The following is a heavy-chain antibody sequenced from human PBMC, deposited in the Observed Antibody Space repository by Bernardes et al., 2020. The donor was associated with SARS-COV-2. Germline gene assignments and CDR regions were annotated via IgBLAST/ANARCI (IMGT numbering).Heavy chain of an antibody. J-gene: IGHJ6*01. CDR3: AKRKQIFHLSEWDVGRDV. CDR2: ISYEGSKE. CDR1: GFTLNNFG. V-gene: IGHV3-30*18. Sequence: GGSLRLSCAASGFTLNNFGIHWVRQAPGKGLEWVSLISYEGSKEFYADSVRGRFTISRDNSKRAVYLQMNSLGPEDTAVYYCAKRKQIFHLSEWDVGRDVGGQGTRV. D-gene: IGHD1-26*01.